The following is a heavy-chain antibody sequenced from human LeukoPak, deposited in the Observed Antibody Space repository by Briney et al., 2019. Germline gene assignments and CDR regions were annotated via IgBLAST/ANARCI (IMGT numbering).Heavy chain of an antibody. J-gene: IGHJ4*02. CDR2: IYHSGST. V-gene: IGHV4-38-2*01. D-gene: IGHD3-3*01. Sequence: SETLSLTCAVSDYSISSGYYWGWIRQPPGKGLEWIGSIYHSGSTYYNPSLKSRVTISVDTSKNQFSLKLSSVTAADTAVYYCARTDFWSGYYRNFDYWGQGTLVTVSS. CDR3: ARTDFWSGYYRNFDY. CDR1: DYSISSGYY.